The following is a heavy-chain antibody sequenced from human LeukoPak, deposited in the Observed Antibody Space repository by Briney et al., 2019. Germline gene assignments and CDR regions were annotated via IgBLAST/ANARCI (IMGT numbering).Heavy chain of an antibody. CDR1: GGSFSGYY. Sequence: SETLSLTCAVYGGSFSGYYWSWIRQPPGKGLEWIGEINHSGCTNYNPSLKSRVTISVDTSKNQFSLKLSSVTAADTAVYYCARDLWADYWGQGTLVTVSS. CDR2: INHSGCT. D-gene: IGHD1-26*01. V-gene: IGHV4-34*01. J-gene: IGHJ4*02. CDR3: ARDLWADY.